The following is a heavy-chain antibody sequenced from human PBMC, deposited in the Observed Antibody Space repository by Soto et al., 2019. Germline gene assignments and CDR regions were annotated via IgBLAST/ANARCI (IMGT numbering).Heavy chain of an antibody. J-gene: IGHJ4*02. CDR1: GGSISSYY. Sequence: SETLSLTCTVSGGSISSYYWSWIRQPPGKGLEWIGYIYYSGSTNYNPSLKSRVTISVDTSKNQFSLTLTSVTAADTAVYYCARGYFDYVWGSYPHYWGQGTLVTVSS. V-gene: IGHV4-59*01. CDR3: ARGYFDYVWGSYPHY. CDR2: IYYSGST. D-gene: IGHD3-16*02.